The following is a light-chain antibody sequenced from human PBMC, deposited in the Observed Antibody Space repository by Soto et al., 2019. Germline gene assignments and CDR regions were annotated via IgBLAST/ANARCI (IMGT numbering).Light chain of an antibody. J-gene: IGKJ1*01. CDR1: QSVSSSY. Sequence: EIVLTQSPGTLSLSPGERATLSCRASQSVSSSYLAWYQQKPGQAPRLLIYGASSRATGIPDRFSGSGSGTDFTLTIRRLEPEDFALYYCQQYGSSPRTFGQGTKVEIK. CDR2: GAS. CDR3: QQYGSSPRT. V-gene: IGKV3-20*01.